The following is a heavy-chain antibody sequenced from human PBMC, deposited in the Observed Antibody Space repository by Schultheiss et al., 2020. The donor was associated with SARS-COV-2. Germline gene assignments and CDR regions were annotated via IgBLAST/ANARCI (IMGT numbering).Heavy chain of an antibody. Sequence: SVKVSCKASGYTFTSYGISWVRQAPRQGLEWMGGIIPIFGTANYAQKFQGRVTITRDTPATTAYMELRSLRSHDTAVYYCASDPADYAPYYFDYWGQGTRVTVSS. CDR1: GYTFTSYG. J-gene: IGHJ4*02. CDR2: IIPIFGTA. V-gene: IGHV1-69*05. CDR3: ASDPADYAPYYFDY. D-gene: IGHD4-17*01.